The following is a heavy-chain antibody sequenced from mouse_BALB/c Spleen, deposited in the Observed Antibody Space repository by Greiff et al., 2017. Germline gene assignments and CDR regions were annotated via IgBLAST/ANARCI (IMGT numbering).Heavy chain of an antibody. V-gene: IGHV5-6-4*01. CDR3: TRDEGFDY. CDR1: GFTFSSYT. CDR2: ISSGGSYT. Sequence: EVKVVESGGGLVKPGGSLKLSCAASGFTFSSYTMSWVRQTPEKRLEWVATISSGGSYTYYPDSVKGRFTISRDNAKNTLYLQMSSLESEDTAMYYCTRDEGFDYWGQGTTLTVSS. J-gene: IGHJ2*01.